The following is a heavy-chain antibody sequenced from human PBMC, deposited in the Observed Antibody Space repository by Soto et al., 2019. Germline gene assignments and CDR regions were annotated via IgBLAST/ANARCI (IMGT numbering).Heavy chain of an antibody. CDR1: GGSITGDHY. CDR3: ARDEYQLLSSVSWFDT. J-gene: IGHJ5*02. V-gene: IGHV4-30-4*01. Sequence: SETLSLTCTVSGGSITGDHYWSWIRQTPGKGLEWIGYIYHSGNTYYNPSLRSRVSISVDTPKNQFSLKLISVTAADTAVYYCARDEYQLLSSVSWFDTWGQGTLVTVSS. CDR2: IYHSGNT. D-gene: IGHD2-2*01.